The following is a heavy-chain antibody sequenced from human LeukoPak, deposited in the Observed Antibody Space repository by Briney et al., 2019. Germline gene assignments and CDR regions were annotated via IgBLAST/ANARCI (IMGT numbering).Heavy chain of an antibody. CDR3: ARDVSLDF. Sequence: PGGSLRLSCAASGFTFSSYWMNWVRQAPGKGQEWVANIKQDGSEIYYVDSVKGRFTISRDNAKNSLFLQMNSLRAEDTAVYYCARDVSLDFWGQGTLVTVSS. V-gene: IGHV3-7*01. CDR1: GFTFSSYW. CDR2: IKQDGSEI. J-gene: IGHJ4*02.